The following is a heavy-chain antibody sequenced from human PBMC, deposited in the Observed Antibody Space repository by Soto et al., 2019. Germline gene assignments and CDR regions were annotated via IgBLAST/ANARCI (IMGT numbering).Heavy chain of an antibody. CDR2: IKQDGSEK. Sequence: EVQLVESGGGLVQPGGSLRLSCAASGFTFSRFWMSWVRQAPGKGLEWVANIKQDGSEKYYVDSVKGRFTISRDNAENSLYLQMNSLRAADTAVYYCAREWELRGIFDYWGQGILVTVSS. V-gene: IGHV3-7*01. CDR3: AREWELRGIFDY. J-gene: IGHJ4*02. D-gene: IGHD1-26*01. CDR1: GFTFSRFW.